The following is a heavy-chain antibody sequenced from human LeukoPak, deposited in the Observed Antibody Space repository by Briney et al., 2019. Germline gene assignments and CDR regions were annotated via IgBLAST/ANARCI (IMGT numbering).Heavy chain of an antibody. V-gene: IGHV3-11*04. D-gene: IGHD3-16*01. CDR2: ISGSGGST. CDR1: GFTFSDYY. J-gene: IGHJ4*02. Sequence: GGSLRLSCAASGFTFSDYYMSWIRQAPGKGLEWVSSISGSGGSTYYADSVKGRFTISRDNAKNSLYLQMNSLRAEDTAVYYCARDLFSGPGGFDYWGQGTLVTVSS. CDR3: ARDLFSGPGGFDY.